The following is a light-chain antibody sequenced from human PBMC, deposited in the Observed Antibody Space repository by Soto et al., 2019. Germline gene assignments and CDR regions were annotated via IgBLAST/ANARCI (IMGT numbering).Light chain of an antibody. Sequence: EIVMTQSPATLSLSPGERATLSCRASQSVSSNLAWYQQTPGQPLRLLIYGASTRATDVPARFSGSGSGTEFTLTVSSLQSEDFAVYFCQQYNNKPPVTFGQGTKLEIK. J-gene: IGKJ2*01. CDR1: QSVSSN. V-gene: IGKV3-15*01. CDR2: GAS. CDR3: QQYNNKPPVT.